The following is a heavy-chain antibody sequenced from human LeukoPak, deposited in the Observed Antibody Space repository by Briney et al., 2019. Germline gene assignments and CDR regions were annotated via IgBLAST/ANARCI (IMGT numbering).Heavy chain of an antibody. Sequence: GGSLRLSCAASGFTFSNAWMSWVRQAPGKGLEWVSSITSSSSYIYYADSVKGRFTISRDNAKNSLYLQMNSLRAEDTAVYYCARRISGSKFFDYWGQGTLVTVSS. CDR2: ITSSSSYI. CDR3: ARRISGSKFFDY. J-gene: IGHJ4*02. V-gene: IGHV3-21*01. D-gene: IGHD1-26*01. CDR1: GFTFSNAW.